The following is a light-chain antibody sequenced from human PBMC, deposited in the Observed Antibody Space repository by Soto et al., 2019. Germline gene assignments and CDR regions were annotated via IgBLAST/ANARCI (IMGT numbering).Light chain of an antibody. Sequence: QSALTQPASVSGSPGQSITISCTGTSSDIGAYNYVSWYQQHPGKAPKLLIYAVTNRPSEVSDRLSVSKSGNTASLTISGLQAEYEANYYCNSYTTLSNRVFGTGTKVTVL. CDR1: SSDIGAYNY. J-gene: IGLJ1*01. V-gene: IGLV2-14*01. CDR2: AVT. CDR3: NSYTTLSNRV.